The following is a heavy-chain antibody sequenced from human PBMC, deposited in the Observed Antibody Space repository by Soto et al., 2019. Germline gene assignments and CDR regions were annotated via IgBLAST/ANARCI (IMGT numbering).Heavy chain of an antibody. D-gene: IGHD3-3*01. Sequence: SETLSLTCTVSGGSISDHYWSWIRQPPGKGLEWIGYFYYSGSTSYNPSLKSRVTISADTSQNQFSLKLSSVTAADTAVYYCAGVPSTTIFGVLITGWLDPWGQGTLVTVSS. J-gene: IGHJ5*02. V-gene: IGHV4-59*11. CDR2: FYYSGST. CDR1: GGSISDHY. CDR3: AGVPSTTIFGVLITGWLDP.